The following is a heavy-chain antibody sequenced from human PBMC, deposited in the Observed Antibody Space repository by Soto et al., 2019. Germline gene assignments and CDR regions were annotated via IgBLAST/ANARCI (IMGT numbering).Heavy chain of an antibody. CDR3: ARDLGGCSGGSCRYNWFDP. Sequence: QVQLVQSGAEVKKPGSSVKVSCQASGGTFSSYVISWVRQAPGQGPEWMGGIIPMYGTVNYAQKFQDSVTIIADTSTSTAYMELSSLRSEDTAVYYCARDLGGCSGGSCRYNWFDPWGQGTLVTVSS. D-gene: IGHD2-15*01. V-gene: IGHV1-69*06. J-gene: IGHJ5*02. CDR2: IIPMYGTV. CDR1: GGTFSSYV.